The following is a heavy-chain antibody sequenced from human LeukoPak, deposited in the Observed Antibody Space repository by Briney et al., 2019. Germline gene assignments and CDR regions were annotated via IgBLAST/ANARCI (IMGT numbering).Heavy chain of an antibody. CDR2: IYWSAEK. CDR3: AHRGSGAGSGGGAFDV. D-gene: IGHD6-19*01. J-gene: IGHJ3*01. Sequence: DSGPTLPHPTPAHTLSFSFSGFTLSTSGGGVGLVRHPPGPALARRGLIYWSAEKRYCPSLKSSLPILKATSTKQVVLTMTKMEPVDTATYYCAHRGSGAGSGGGAFDVWGQGTMVTVSS. CDR1: GFTLSTSGGG. V-gene: IGHV2-5*01.